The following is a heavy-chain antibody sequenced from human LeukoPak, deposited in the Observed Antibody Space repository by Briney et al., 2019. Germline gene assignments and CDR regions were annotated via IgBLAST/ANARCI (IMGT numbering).Heavy chain of an antibody. J-gene: IGHJ4*02. Sequence: GGSLRLSCAASGFTFSNYEMNWVRLAPGKGLEWVSYISSSGSTIYYADSVKGRFTISRDNAKNSLYLQMNSLRAEDTAVYYCAQIYTYGSSQFDYWGQGTLVTVSS. CDR3: AQIYTYGSSQFDY. D-gene: IGHD5-18*01. CDR2: ISSSGSTI. CDR1: GFTFSNYE. V-gene: IGHV3-48*03.